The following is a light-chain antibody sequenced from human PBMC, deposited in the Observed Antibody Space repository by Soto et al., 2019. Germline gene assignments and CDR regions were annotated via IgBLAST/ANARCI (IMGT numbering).Light chain of an antibody. Sequence: ERVRTQSPATLSVSPGERATLSCRASQSVSSNLAWYQQKPGQGPRLLIYAASTRATGIPGRFSGSGSGTEFTLTISSLQSEDFAVYYCQQYNNWPLTFGGGTKVDIK. CDR2: AAS. CDR1: QSVSSN. J-gene: IGKJ4*01. CDR3: QQYNNWPLT. V-gene: IGKV3-15*01.